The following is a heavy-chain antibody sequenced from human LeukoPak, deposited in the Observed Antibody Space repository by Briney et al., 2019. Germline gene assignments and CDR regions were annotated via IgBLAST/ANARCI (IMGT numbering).Heavy chain of an antibody. Sequence: SGSLRLSCEASGFTFSSYAMHWVRQAPGKGLEYVSGYSCNRNSTNYADSVKGRFTISRDNSKNTLYLQMGSLRAEDMAVYYCTRSITMVRGGPYFDYWGQGTLVT. J-gene: IGHJ4*02. CDR2: YSCNRNST. D-gene: IGHD3-10*01. CDR1: GFTFSSYA. CDR3: TRSITMVRGGPYFDY. V-gene: IGHV3-64*02.